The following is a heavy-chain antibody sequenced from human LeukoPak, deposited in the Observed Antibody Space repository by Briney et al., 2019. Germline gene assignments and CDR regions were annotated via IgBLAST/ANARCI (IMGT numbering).Heavy chain of an antibody. CDR2: IKSKADDGAT. J-gene: IGHJ4*02. CDR3: TTGERRFDSSGFYPYYFDY. Sequence: GGSLRLSCATSGFTFNNAWMSWVRQVPGKGLEWVGRIKSKADDGATDYAAPVKGRFTISRDDSKNTLYLQMHSLKTEDTAVYHCTTGERRFDSSGFYPYYFDYWGQGTLLTVSS. V-gene: IGHV3-15*01. D-gene: IGHD3-22*01. CDR1: GFTFNNAW.